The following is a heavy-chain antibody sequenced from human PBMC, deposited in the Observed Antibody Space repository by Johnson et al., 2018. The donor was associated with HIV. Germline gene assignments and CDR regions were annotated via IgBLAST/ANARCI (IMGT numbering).Heavy chain of an antibody. CDR2: ISYDGSNK. CDR1: GFTFSSYA. CDR3: ARVGIYYDSIEDAFDI. Sequence: QMQLVESGGGVVQPGRSLRLSCAASGFTFSSYAMHWVRQAPGKGLEWVAVISYDGSNKYYADSVKGRFTISRDNSKNTLYLQMNSLRADDTAVYYCARVGIYYDSIEDAFDIWGQGTMVTVSS. V-gene: IGHV3-30*04. J-gene: IGHJ3*02. D-gene: IGHD3-22*01.